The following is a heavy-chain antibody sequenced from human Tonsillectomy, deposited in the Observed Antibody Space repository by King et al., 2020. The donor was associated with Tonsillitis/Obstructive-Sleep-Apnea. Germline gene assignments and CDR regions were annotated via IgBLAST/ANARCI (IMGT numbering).Heavy chain of an antibody. CDR1: GSPFRCYV. Sequence: VQLVESGGGLVQPGGSLRLSCAASGSPFRCYVLSWVCQVPGRGWEWFAIILFIVARPLFADSVKGRFTISGDNSKNTLYLQMNSLRPEYTALYYCPGRVVPAALSYWGQGTLVTVSS. J-gene: IGHJ4*02. CDR2: ILFIVARP. V-gene: IGHV3-23*04. CDR3: PGRVVPAALSY. D-gene: IGHD2-2*01.